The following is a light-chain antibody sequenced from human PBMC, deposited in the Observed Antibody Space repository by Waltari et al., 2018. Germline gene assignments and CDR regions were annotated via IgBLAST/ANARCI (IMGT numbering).Light chain of an antibody. V-gene: IGKV3-20*01. Sequence: DIVLTQSPGTLYLSPGERTTLFCRASQSVGRTLAWYQQKPGQAPRLLIYGKSSRATDIPDRFSGSGSGTDFSLTINRLEPEDFAVYYCQHYVRLPATFGQGTKVEIK. CDR2: GKS. J-gene: IGKJ1*01. CDR3: QHYVRLPAT. CDR1: QSVGRT.